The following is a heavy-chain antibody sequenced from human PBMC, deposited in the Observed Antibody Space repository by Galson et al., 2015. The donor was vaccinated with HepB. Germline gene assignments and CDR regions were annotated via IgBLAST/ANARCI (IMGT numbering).Heavy chain of an antibody. CDR2: IIPIFGTA. J-gene: IGHJ4*02. CDR1: GGTFSSYA. V-gene: IGHV1-69*13. D-gene: IGHD3-10*01. CDR3: ARATYYYGSGSYSPLFAY. Sequence: SVKVSCKASGGTFSSYAISWVRQAPGQGLEWMGGIIPIFGTANYAQKFQGRVTITADESTSTAYMELSSLRSEDTAVYYCARATYYYGSGSYSPLFAYWGQGTLVTVSS.